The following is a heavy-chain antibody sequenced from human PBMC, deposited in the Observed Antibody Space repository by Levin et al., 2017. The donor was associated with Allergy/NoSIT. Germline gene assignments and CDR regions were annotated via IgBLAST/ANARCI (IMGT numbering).Heavy chain of an antibody. D-gene: IGHD3-22*01. Sequence: LSLTCAASGFTFSSYAMSWVRQAPGKGLEWVSAISGSGGSTYYADSVKGRFTISRDNSKNTLYLQMNSLRAEDTAVYYCAKGGYYYDSSGYYWGQGTMVTVSS. V-gene: IGHV3-23*01. J-gene: IGHJ3*01. CDR1: GFTFSSYA. CDR2: ISGSGGST. CDR3: AKGGYYYDSSGYY.